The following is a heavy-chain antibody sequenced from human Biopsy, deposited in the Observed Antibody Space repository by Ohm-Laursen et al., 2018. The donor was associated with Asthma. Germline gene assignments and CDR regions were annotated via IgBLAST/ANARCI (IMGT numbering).Heavy chain of an antibody. CDR2: IHHSGTS. CDR3: ARIPRRSGSYFVDY. Sequence: PSETLSLTCTVSGDSITSGGCCWNWIRQHPGKGLEWIGYIHHSGTSYFNPSLKSRVSFSRDTSKKQFSLRLSSVTAADTAMYYCARIPRRSGSYFVDYWGQGTLVTVSS. V-gene: IGHV4-31*03. J-gene: IGHJ4*02. CDR1: GDSITSGGCC. D-gene: IGHD3-22*01.